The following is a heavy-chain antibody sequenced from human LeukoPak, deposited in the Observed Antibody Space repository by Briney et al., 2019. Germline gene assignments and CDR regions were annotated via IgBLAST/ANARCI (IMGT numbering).Heavy chain of an antibody. CDR1: GGSINSYY. CDR2: IHYGGNT. D-gene: IGHD5-12*01. Sequence: SETLSLTCTVSGGSINSYYWGWVRQPPGKGLEWIGSIHYGGNTYYNPSLRSRVTISVDTSKTQFSLKLSSVTAADTAVYYCARELYSGYDSWGQGTLVTVSA. V-gene: IGHV4-39*07. CDR3: ARELYSGYDS. J-gene: IGHJ5*01.